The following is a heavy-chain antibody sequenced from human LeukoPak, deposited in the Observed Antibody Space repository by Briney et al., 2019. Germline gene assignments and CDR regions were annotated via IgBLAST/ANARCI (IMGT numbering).Heavy chain of an antibody. D-gene: IGHD3-22*01. V-gene: IGHV3-30*02. CDR1: GFTFSSYD. CDR2: IRYDGSRK. J-gene: IGHJ3*02. Sequence: GGSLRLSCAASGFTFSSYDMNWVRQAPGKGLEWVAFIRYDGSRKYYADSVKGRFTISRDNSKNTVYLQMNSLRAEDTAVYYCARDVAFDYYDSSGPPAPAFDIWGQGTMVTVSS. CDR3: ARDVAFDYYDSSGPPAPAFDI.